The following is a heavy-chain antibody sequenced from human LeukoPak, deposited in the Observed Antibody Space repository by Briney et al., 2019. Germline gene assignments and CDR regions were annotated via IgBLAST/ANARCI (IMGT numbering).Heavy chain of an antibody. Sequence: SVKVSCKASGGTFSSYAISWVRQAPGQGLEWMGGIIPIFGTANYAQKFQGRVTITADKSTSTAYMGLSSLRSEDTAVYYCARLQGVGTTGTTGGVESVDPWGQGTLVTVSS. V-gene: IGHV1-69*06. CDR2: IIPIFGTA. CDR3: ARLQGVGTTGTTGGVESVDP. CDR1: GGTFSSYA. D-gene: IGHD1-1*01. J-gene: IGHJ5*02.